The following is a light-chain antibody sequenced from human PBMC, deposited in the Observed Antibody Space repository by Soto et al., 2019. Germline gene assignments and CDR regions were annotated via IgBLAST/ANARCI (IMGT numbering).Light chain of an antibody. CDR1: SSDIGTYIY. CDR2: EVG. J-gene: IGLJ2*01. CDR3: SSYTSSNSVV. Sequence: QSSLTQPASVSGSPGQSITISCTGTSSDIGTYIYVSWYLQHPGKAPKLLIYEVGNRPSGVSNRFSGSKSGNTASLTISGLQAEDEADYYCSSYTSSNSVVFGGGNKVTVL. V-gene: IGLV2-14*01.